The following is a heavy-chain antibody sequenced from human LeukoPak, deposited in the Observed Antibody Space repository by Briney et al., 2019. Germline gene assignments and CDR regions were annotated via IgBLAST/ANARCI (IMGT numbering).Heavy chain of an antibody. J-gene: IGHJ3*02. CDR3: ARYGFSSVWQGGWHAFDI. Sequence: GASVKVSCKASGYTFTSYYVHWVRQAPGQGLKWMGIINPTSGDTNYAQNFQGRVTMTRDMPTSTVYMELSSLRSEDTAVYYCARYGFSSVWQGGWHAFDIWGLGTMVTVSS. V-gene: IGHV1-46*01. CDR1: GYTFTSYY. D-gene: IGHD6-25*01. CDR2: INPTSGDT.